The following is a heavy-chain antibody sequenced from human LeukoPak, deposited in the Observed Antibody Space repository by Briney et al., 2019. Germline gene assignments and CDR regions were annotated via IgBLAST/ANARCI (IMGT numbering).Heavy chain of an antibody. Sequence: GGSLRLSCAASEFPFSNYGMSWVRQAPGKGLEWVSSISTSGGSTYYADSVKGRFTISRDNSKNTLYLQMNSLRAEDTAVYYCAKEYCSGGSCYSGTPRAFDIWGQGTMVTVSS. V-gene: IGHV3-23*01. CDR1: EFPFSNYG. CDR3: AKEYCSGGSCYSGTPRAFDI. CDR2: ISTSGGST. D-gene: IGHD2-15*01. J-gene: IGHJ3*02.